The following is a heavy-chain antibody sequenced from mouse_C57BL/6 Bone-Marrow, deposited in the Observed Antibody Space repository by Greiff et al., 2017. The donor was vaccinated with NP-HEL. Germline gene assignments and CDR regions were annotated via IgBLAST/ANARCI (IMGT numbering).Heavy chain of an antibody. CDR2: IWGVGST. CDR1: GFSLTSYG. J-gene: IGHJ3*01. V-gene: IGHV2-6*01. CDR3: ASVYYSNSAWFAY. D-gene: IGHD2-5*01. Sequence: VMLVESGPGLVAPSQSLSITCTVSGFSLTSYGVDWVRPSPGKGLEWLGVIWGVGSTNYNSAPKSRLSISKDNSKSQVFLKMNSLQTDDTAMYYCASVYYSNSAWFAYWGQGTLVTVSA.